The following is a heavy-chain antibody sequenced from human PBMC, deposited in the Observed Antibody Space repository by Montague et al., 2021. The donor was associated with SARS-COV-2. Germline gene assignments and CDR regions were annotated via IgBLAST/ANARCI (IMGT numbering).Heavy chain of an antibody. CDR3: ARGGGYSSSPFDF. J-gene: IGHJ4*02. Sequence: SETLSLTCTVSGFSIGSGDYWGWIRQPPGKGLEWIGSIYHSGTTYYNPSLQSRLTMSIDTSTNQFSLRLTSMTAADTAVYYCARGGGYSSSPFDFWGQGSLVSVFS. CDR1: GFSIGSGDY. V-gene: IGHV4-38-2*02. D-gene: IGHD5-18*01. CDR2: IYHSGTT.